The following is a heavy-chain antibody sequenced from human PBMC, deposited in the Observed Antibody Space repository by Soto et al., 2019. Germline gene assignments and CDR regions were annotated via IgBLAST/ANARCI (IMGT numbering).Heavy chain of an antibody. Sequence: EVQLLESGGGLVQPGGSLRHYCAASGFTFNNYAMSWVRQAPGEGLEWVSAISGSGGTTYYAESAKGRFTISRDNSKNTLYLQMNNLRAEDTAIYYCAKFLVGTRGSSGWPWYSDCWGQGGLVAVSS. D-gene: IGHD6-25*01. CDR2: ISGSGGTT. J-gene: IGHJ4*02. V-gene: IGHV3-23*01. CDR1: GFTFNNYA. CDR3: AKFLVGTRGSSGWPWYSDC.